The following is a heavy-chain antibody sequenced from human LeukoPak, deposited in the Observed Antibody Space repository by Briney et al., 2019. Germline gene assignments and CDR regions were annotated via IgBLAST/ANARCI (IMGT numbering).Heavy chain of an antibody. CDR1: GYTLTELS. D-gene: IGHD3-22*01. V-gene: IGHV1-24*01. Sequence: ASVKVSCKVSGYTLTELSMHWVRQAPGKGLEWMGGFDPEDGETIYAQKFQGRVTMTEDTSTDTAYMELSSLRSEDTAVYYCATAQSGYYQRDDAFDIRGQGTMVTVSS. CDR3: ATAQSGYYQRDDAFDI. J-gene: IGHJ3*02. CDR2: FDPEDGET.